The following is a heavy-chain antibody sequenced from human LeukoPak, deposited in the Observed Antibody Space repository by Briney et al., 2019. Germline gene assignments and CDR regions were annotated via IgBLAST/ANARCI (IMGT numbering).Heavy chain of an antibody. D-gene: IGHD2-2*02. J-gene: IGHJ6*02. CDR2: ISSSGSTI. CDR1: GFTFSSYS. CDR3: AKRWVVPAAITLNYYYYGMDV. V-gene: IGHV3-48*04. Sequence: GGSLRLSCAASGFTFSSYSMNWVRQAPGKGLEWVSYISSSGSTIYYADSVKGRFTISRDNAKNSLYLQMNSLRAEDTAVYYCAKRWVVPAAITLNYYYYGMDVWGQGTTVTVSS.